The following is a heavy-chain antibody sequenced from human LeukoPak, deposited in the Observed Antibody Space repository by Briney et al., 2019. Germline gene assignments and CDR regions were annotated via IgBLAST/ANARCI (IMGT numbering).Heavy chain of an antibody. J-gene: IGHJ4*02. Sequence: PGGSLRLSCAASGFTFSSYSMNWVRQAPGKGPEWVSSISSSSGNIYYADSVKGRFTISRDNAKNSLCLQMNSLRAEDTAVYYCASSRYYDSSMDYWGQGTLVTVSS. V-gene: IGHV3-21*01. CDR3: ASSRYYDSSMDY. CDR2: ISSSSGNI. CDR1: GFTFSSYS. D-gene: IGHD3-22*01.